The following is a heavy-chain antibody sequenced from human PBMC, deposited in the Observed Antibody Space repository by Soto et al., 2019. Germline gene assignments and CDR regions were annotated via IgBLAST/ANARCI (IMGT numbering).Heavy chain of an antibody. CDR2: IIPMVGMA. CDR1: GDTFSFYT. CDR3: ATNYGSGSTHFDY. V-gene: IGHV1-69*02. D-gene: IGHD3-10*01. J-gene: IGHJ4*02. Sequence: QVQLVQSGAEVKKPGSSVRLSCTASGDTFSFYTISWVRQAPGQGPEWMGRIIPMVGMADYPQKVQGRVTISADKSTSTAYMVLSSLRSDDTAVYFCATNYGSGSTHFDYWGQGTLVTVSS.